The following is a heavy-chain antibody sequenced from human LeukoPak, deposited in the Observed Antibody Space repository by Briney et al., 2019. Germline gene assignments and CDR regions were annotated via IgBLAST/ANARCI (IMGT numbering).Heavy chain of an antibody. CDR2: ISGDSRYI. J-gene: IGHJ4*02. Sequence: GGSLRLSCAASGFTFSSYSMNWVRQAPGKGLEWVSAISGDSRYIYYADSVRGRFTISRDNAENSLYLQMNTLRPEDTAVYYCARERQNKDFWSGGDYWGQGTLVTVSS. D-gene: IGHD3-3*01. V-gene: IGHV3-21*01. CDR1: GFTFSSYS. CDR3: ARERQNKDFWSGGDY.